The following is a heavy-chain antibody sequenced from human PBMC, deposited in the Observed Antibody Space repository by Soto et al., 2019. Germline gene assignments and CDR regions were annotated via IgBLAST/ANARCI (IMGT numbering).Heavy chain of an antibody. CDR1: GYTFTGNY. J-gene: IGHJ6*02. Sequence: QVHLVQSGAEVKKPGASVKVSCKASGYTFTGNYIHWVRQAPGQGLEWMGWVNPDNGGTTSAQKFQGRVTMTRDTSVTPAYMELTRLTSDDTAVYYCARDPRPPSGWLGFWEYGMDVWGQGPTVTVSS. CDR2: VNPDNGGT. V-gene: IGHV1-2*02. D-gene: IGHD3-3*01. CDR3: ARDPRPPSGWLGFWEYGMDV.